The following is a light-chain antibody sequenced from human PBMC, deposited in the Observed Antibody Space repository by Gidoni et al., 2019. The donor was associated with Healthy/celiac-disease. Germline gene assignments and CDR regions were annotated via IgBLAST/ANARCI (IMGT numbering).Light chain of an antibody. Sequence: DFVITQSPLSLPVTPGEPASISCRSSQSLLHSNGYNYLDWYLQKPGQSPQLQIYLGSNLASGVPDRVRGRGSGTDFTLKISRVEAEDVGLYYCMQALQTPFTFGPGTKVDIK. J-gene: IGKJ3*01. CDR1: QSLLHSNGYNY. V-gene: IGKV2-28*01. CDR2: LGS. CDR3: MQALQTPFT.